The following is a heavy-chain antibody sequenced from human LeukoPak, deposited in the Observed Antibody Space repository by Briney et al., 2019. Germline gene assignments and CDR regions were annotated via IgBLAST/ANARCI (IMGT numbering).Heavy chain of an antibody. CDR2: IIPIFGTA. J-gene: IGHJ4*02. CDR3: ARASVAGGYGYYFDY. CDR1: GGTFSSYA. Sequence: PVKVSCKASGGTFSSYAISWVRQAPGQGLEWMGGIIPIFGTANYAQKFQGRVTITADESTSTAYMELSSLRSEDTAVYYCARASVAGGYGYYFDYWGQGTLVTISS. D-gene: IGHD6-19*01. V-gene: IGHV1-69*01.